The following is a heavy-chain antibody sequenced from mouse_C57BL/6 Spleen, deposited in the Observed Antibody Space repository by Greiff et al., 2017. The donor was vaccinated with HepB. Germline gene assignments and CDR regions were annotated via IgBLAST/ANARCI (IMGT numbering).Heavy chain of an antibody. CDR3: TEFTTVVATGYFDY. Sequence: EVKVEESGGGLVQPGGSMKLSCVASGFTFSNYWMNWVRQSPEKGLEWVAQIRLKSDNYATHYAESVKGRFTISRDDSKSSVYLQMNNLRAEDTGIYYCTEFTTVVATGYFDYWGQGTTLTVSS. V-gene: IGHV6-3*01. D-gene: IGHD1-1*01. J-gene: IGHJ2*01. CDR1: GFTFSNYW. CDR2: IRLKSDNYAT.